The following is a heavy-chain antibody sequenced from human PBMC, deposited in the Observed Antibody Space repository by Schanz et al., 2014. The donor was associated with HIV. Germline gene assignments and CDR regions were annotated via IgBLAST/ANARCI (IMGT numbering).Heavy chain of an antibody. D-gene: IGHD5-12*01. CDR2: ISAYNGNT. V-gene: IGHV1-18*01. CDR1: GYTFTSYG. Sequence: QVQLAQSGAEVKKPGASVKVSCKASGYTFTSYGINWVRQAPGQGLEWMGWISAYNGNTNYAQKLQGRVTMTTDTSTSTAYMDLRSLRSDDTAVYYCARGAAEMATMTPWRYWGQGTLVTVSS. J-gene: IGHJ4*02. CDR3: ARGAAEMATMTPWRY.